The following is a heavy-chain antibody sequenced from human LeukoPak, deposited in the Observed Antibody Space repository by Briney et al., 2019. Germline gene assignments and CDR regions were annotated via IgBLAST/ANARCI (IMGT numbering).Heavy chain of an antibody. CDR2: IYKSGTT. CDR3: ARHGGSTGLDPFDF. J-gene: IGHJ4*02. CDR1: GGSISNTNYY. D-gene: IGHD1-26*01. Sequence: SETLSLTCTVSGGSISNTNYYWGWIRQPPGRGLEWLGSIYKSGTTYYYPSLKRRVTISVDTSKNQFSLRLSSVTAADTAVYYCARHGGSTGLDPFDFWGQGALVTVSS. V-gene: IGHV4-39*01.